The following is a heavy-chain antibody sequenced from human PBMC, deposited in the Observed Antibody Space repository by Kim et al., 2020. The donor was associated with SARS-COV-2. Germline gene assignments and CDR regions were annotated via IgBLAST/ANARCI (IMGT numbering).Heavy chain of an antibody. CDR3: ARPAGDGFYGRDV. V-gene: IGHV3-53*01. J-gene: IGHJ6*02. D-gene: IGHD5-12*01. Sequence: YADSVKGRFTISRDNAKNTLYLQMNSRRAEDTAVYYCARPAGDGFYGRDVWGQGTTVTVSS.